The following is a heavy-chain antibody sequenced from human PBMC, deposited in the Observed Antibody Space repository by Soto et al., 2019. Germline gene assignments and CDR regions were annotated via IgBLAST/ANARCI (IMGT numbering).Heavy chain of an antibody. V-gene: IGHV4-39*01. CDR3: ANTPSDLAYCGGDCYSDY. J-gene: IGHJ4*02. CDR2: IYYSGST. D-gene: IGHD2-21*02. Sequence: SETLSLTCTVSGGSISSSSYYWGWIRQPPGKGLEWIGSIYYSGSTYYNPSLKSRVTISVDTSKNQFSLKLSSVTAADTAVYYCANTPSDLAYCGGDCYSDYWGQGTLVTVSS. CDR1: GGSISSSSYY.